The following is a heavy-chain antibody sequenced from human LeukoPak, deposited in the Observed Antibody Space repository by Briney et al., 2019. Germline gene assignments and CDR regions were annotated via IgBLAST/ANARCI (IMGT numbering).Heavy chain of an antibody. CDR2: IWYDGSNK. J-gene: IGHJ6*02. CDR1: GFTFSSYG. V-gene: IGHV3-33*01. Sequence: PGGSLRLSCAASGFTFSSYGMHWVRQAPGKGLEWVAVIWYDGSNKYYADSVKGRFTISRDNSKNTRYLQMNSLRAYDTAVYYCARDNYGMDVWGQGTTVTVSS. CDR3: ARDNYGMDV.